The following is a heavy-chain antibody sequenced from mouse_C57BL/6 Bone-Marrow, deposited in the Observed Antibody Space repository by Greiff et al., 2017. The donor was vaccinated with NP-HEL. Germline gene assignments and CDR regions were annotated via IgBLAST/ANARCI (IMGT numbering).Heavy chain of an antibody. D-gene: IGHD2-1*01. Sequence: EVQLQQSGPELVKPGASVKIPCKASGYTFTDYNMDWVKQSHGKSLEWIGDINPNNGGTIYNQKFKGKATLTVDKSSSTAYMELRSLTSEDTAVYYCARRIYYGNYSYYFDYWGQGTTLTVSS. V-gene: IGHV1-18*01. J-gene: IGHJ2*01. CDR1: GYTFTDYN. CDR2: INPNNGGT. CDR3: ARRIYYGNYSYYFDY.